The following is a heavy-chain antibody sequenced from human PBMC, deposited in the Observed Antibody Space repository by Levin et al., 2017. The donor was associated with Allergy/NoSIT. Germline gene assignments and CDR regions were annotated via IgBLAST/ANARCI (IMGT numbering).Heavy chain of an antibody. CDR1: GFTFGTYA. CDR3: AREAGGSGWYTVDY. V-gene: IGHV3-23*01. Sequence: GGSLRLSCAASGFTFGTYAITWVRQAPGKGLQWVSAIRPGGEKTYYANSVEGRFTVSRDNSKNTVYLQMSSLRVEDTATYYCAREAGGSGWYTVDYWGQGTLVTVSS. J-gene: IGHJ4*02. CDR2: IRPGGEKT. D-gene: IGHD6-13*01.